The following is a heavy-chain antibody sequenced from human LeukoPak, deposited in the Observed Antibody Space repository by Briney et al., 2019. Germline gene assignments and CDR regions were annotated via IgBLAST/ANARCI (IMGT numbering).Heavy chain of an antibody. CDR3: ARVSSFNAGTLFDY. D-gene: IGHD6-13*01. Sequence: PSETLSLTCTVSGGSISSSSYYWGWIRQPPGKGLEWIGRIYYSGSTYYNPSLKSRVTISVDTSKNQFSLKLSSVTAADTAVYYCARVSSFNAGTLFDYWGQGTLVTVSS. CDR1: GGSISSSSYY. J-gene: IGHJ4*02. CDR2: IYYSGST. V-gene: IGHV4-39*07.